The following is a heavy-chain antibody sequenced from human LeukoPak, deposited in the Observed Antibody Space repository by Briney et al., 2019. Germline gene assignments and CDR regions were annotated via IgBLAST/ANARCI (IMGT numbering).Heavy chain of an antibody. CDR2: IYHSGST. D-gene: IGHD6-19*01. CDR3: ARVSEQWLGGDY. Sequence: SETLSLTCTVSGYSISSGYYWGWIRQPPGKGLEWIGSIYHSGSTYYNPSLKSRVTISVDTSKNQFSLKLSSVTAADTAVYYCARVSEQWLGGDYWGQGTLVTVSS. J-gene: IGHJ4*02. V-gene: IGHV4-38-2*02. CDR1: GYSISSGYY.